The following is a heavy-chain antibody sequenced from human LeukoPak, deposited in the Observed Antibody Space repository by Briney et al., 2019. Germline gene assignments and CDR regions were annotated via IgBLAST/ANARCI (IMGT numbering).Heavy chain of an antibody. J-gene: IGHJ4*02. D-gene: IGHD6-6*01. CDR1: GYTFTGYY. V-gene: IGHV1-2*02. Sequence: ASVKVSCKASGYTFTGYYMHWVRQAPGQGLEWMGWINPNSGGTNYAQKFQGRVTMTRDTSISTAYMELSRLRSDDTAVYYCARDSVSSSSLDYWGQGTLVTASS. CDR3: ARDSVSSSSLDY. CDR2: INPNSGGT.